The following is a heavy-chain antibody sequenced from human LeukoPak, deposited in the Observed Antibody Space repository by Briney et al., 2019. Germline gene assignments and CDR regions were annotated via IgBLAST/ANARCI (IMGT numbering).Heavy chain of an antibody. CDR2: IYTSGST. CDR1: GGSISSYY. V-gene: IGHV4-4*07. Sequence: PSETLSLTCTVSGGSISSYYWSWIRQPAGKGLEWIGRIYTSGSTNYNPSLKSRVTMSVDTSKKQLSLKLSSVTAADTAVYYCARVYYSSSYDYWYFDLWGRGTLVTVSS. D-gene: IGHD6-13*01. CDR3: ARVYYSSSYDYWYFDL. J-gene: IGHJ2*01.